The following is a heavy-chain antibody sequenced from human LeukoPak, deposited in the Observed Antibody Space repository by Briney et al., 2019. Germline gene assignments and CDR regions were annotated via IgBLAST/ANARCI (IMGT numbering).Heavy chain of an antibody. V-gene: IGHV3-23*01. CDR1: GFTFSSYA. J-gene: IGHJ4*02. CDR3: ATGGGVVVTYFDY. Sequence: GGSLRLSCAASGFTFSSYAMSWVRQAPGKGLEWVSAISGSGGSTYYADSVKGRFTISRDNSKNTLCLQMNSLRAEDTAVYYCATGGGVVVTYFDYWGQGTLVTVSS. CDR2: ISGSGGST. D-gene: IGHD3-22*01.